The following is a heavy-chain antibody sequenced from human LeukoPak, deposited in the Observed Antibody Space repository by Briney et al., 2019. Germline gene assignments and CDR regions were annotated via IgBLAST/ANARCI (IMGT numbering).Heavy chain of an antibody. V-gene: IGHV3-53*01. CDR1: GFTVSSNY. Sequence: GGSLRLSCAASGFTVSSNYMSWVRQAPGKGLEWVSVIYSGGSTYYADSVKGRFTISRDNSKNTLYLQMNSLRAEDTAVYYCARDSPRGAFDIWGQGTMVTASS. CDR2: IYSGGST. J-gene: IGHJ3*02. CDR3: ARDSPRGAFDI.